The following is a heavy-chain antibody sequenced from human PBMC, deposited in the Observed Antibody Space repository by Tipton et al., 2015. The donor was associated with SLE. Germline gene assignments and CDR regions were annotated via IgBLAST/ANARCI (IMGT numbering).Heavy chain of an antibody. CDR1: GFTFDDYA. CDR2: ISWNSGSI. CDR3: AREDYYDSNGYYSLAFDI. V-gene: IGHV3-9*01. Sequence: SLRLSCAASGFTFDDYAMHWVRQAPGKGLEWVSGISWNSGSIGYADSVKGRFTISRDNAKNSLYLQMNSLRVEDTAVYYCAREDYYDSNGYYSLAFDIWGQGTKVTVSS. D-gene: IGHD3-22*01. J-gene: IGHJ3*02.